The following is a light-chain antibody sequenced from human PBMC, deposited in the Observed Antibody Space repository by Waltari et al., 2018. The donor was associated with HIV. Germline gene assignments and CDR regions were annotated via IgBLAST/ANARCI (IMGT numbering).Light chain of an antibody. CDR1: NIGSKS. V-gene: IGLV3-21*02. Sequence: SYALTQPPSLSVAPGQTARITCEGKNIGSKSVHWDQQKPGQAPVLVVYDDSDRPSGIPERCSGSNSGTTAALTISRVEAGDEADYYCQVWDDSSDHVVFGGGTKLTVL. CDR2: DDS. CDR3: QVWDDSSDHVV. J-gene: IGLJ2*01.